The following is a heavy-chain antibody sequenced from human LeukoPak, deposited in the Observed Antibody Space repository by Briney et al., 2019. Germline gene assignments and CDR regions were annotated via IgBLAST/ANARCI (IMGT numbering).Heavy chain of an antibody. D-gene: IGHD7-27*01. CDR1: GASISSYY. CDR2: IYTSGST. J-gene: IGHJ4*02. V-gene: IGHV4-4*07. Sequence: PSETLSLTCTVSGASISSYYSSWIRQPAGKGLEWLGRIYTSGSTNYNPSLKSRSTISVDTPKNQCSLKLSSVTAADTAVYYCARDPAGELGYFDYWGQRTLVTVSS. CDR3: ARDPAGELGYFDY.